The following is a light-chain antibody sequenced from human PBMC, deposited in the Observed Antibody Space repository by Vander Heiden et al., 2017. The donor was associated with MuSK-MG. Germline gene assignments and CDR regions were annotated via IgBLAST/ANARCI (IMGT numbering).Light chain of an antibody. J-gene: IGKJ2*01. V-gene: IGKV3-20*01. CDR1: QSVIINY. CDR2: DAS. CDR3: QQYGTSPFT. Sequence: EIVLTQSPGTLSLSPGERATLSCRASQSVIINYLAWYQQRPAQAPRLLIYDASSRATGIADRFRGSGSGTDFTLTINGLEPEDSAVYYCQQYGTSPFTFGQWTKLEIK.